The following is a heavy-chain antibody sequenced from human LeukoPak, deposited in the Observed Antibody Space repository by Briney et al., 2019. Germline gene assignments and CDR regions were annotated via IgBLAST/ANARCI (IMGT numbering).Heavy chain of an antibody. J-gene: IGHJ4*02. D-gene: IGHD2-15*01. CDR2: VSGSGGST. CDR1: GFTFSNYA. Sequence: PGGSLRLSCAASGFTFSNYAMSCVRQAPGKGLEWVSAVSGSGGSTYYADSVKGRFTISRDNSKNTLYLQMNSLTAEDTAVYYCSKRPFAVAAVDYCGQGSLVT. CDR3: SKRPFAVAAVDY. V-gene: IGHV3-23*01.